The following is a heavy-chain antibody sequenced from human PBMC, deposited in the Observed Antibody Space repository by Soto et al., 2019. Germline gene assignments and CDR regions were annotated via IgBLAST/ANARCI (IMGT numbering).Heavy chain of an antibody. J-gene: IGHJ4*02. Sequence: PSETLALTCAVYGGSVSVYDWGGIRQPPGKGLEWIGEINHSGSTNYNPSLKGRVNISVDKSKNQFSLQLTSVTAADTAIYYCANKGGTYYFNWGQGTLVTVSS. V-gene: IGHV4-34*01. CDR1: GGSVSVYD. D-gene: IGHD1-26*01. CDR3: ANKGGTYYFN. CDR2: INHSGST.